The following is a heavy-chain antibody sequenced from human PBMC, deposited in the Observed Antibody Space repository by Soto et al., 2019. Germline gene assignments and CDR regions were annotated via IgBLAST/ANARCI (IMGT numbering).Heavy chain of an antibody. Sequence: GESLKISCKGSGYSFTSYWIGWVRQMPGKGLEWMGIIYPGDSDTRYSPSFQGQVTISADKSISTAYLQWSSLKASDTAMYYCARQGIAAAGTDAVYYYYGMDVWGQGTAVTVS. CDR3: ARQGIAAAGTDAVYYYYGMDV. CDR2: IYPGDSDT. V-gene: IGHV5-51*01. J-gene: IGHJ6*02. CDR1: GYSFTSYW. D-gene: IGHD6-13*01.